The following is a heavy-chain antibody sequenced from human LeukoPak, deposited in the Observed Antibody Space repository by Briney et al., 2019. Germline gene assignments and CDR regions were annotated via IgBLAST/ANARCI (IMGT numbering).Heavy chain of an antibody. V-gene: IGHV3-15*01. CDR3: TTGEQWLDYYYYMDV. Sequence: GGSLRLSCVASGFTFSGAWMSWVRQAPGKGLGWVGRIKSKTDGGTTDYAAPVKGRFTISRDDSKNTLYLQMNSLKTEDTAVYYCTTGEQWLDYYYYMDVWGKGTTVTVSS. J-gene: IGHJ6*03. D-gene: IGHD6-19*01. CDR2: IKSKTDGGTT. CDR1: GFTFSGAW.